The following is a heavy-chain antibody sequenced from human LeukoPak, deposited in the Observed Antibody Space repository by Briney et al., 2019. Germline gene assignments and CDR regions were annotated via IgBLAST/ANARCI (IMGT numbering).Heavy chain of an antibody. CDR3: AKDFYGMTY. CDR2: IGTAGDT. CDR1: GFTFSSYD. J-gene: IGHJ4*02. V-gene: IGHV3-13*01. D-gene: IGHD2/OR15-2a*01. Sequence: GGSLRLSCAASGFTFSSYDMHWVRQATGKGLEWVSAIGTAGDTYYPGSVKGRFTISRDNSKNTLYLQMNSLRAEDTAIYYCAKDFYGMTYWGQGTLVTVSS.